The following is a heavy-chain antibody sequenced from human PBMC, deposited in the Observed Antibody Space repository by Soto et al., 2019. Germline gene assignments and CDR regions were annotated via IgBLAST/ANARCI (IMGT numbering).Heavy chain of an antibody. V-gene: IGHV3-30-3*01. CDR1: GFTFSSYA. J-gene: IGHJ4*02. CDR2: ISYDGSNK. D-gene: IGHD6-25*01. CDR3: ASGQRLGHFDY. Sequence: GGSLRLSCAASGFTFSSYAMHWVRQAPGKGLEWVAVISYDGSNKYYADSVKGRFTISRDNSKNTLYLQMNSLRAEDTAVYYCASGQRLGHFDYWGQGTLVTVS.